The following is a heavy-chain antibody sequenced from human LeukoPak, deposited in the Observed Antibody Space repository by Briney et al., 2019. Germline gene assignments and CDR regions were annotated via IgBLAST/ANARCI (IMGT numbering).Heavy chain of an antibody. CDR3: TRLAGDEYFDISRGPD. CDR1: GFTFSGSA. D-gene: IGHD3-9*01. Sequence: GGSLRLSCAASGFTFSGSAMDWVRQASGKGLEWVGRIRSKANSYATAYAASVKGRFTISRDDSKNTAYLQMNSLKTEDTAVYYCTRLAGDEYFDISRGPDGGQGTLVTVSS. CDR2: IRSKANSYAT. V-gene: IGHV3-73*01. J-gene: IGHJ4*02.